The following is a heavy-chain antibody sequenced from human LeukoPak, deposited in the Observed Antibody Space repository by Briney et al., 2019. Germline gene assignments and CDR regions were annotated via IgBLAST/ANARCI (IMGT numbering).Heavy chain of an antibody. J-gene: IGHJ6*03. V-gene: IGHV1-69*04. CDR3: ARGDCSSTSCSPALYMDV. CDR1: GGTFSSYA. D-gene: IGHD2-2*01. Sequence: GASVKVSCKASGGTFSSYASSWVRQAPGQGLEWMGRIIPILGIANYAQKFQGRVTITADESTSTAYMELSSLRSEDTAVYYCARGDCSSTSCSPALYMDVWGKGTTVTVSS. CDR2: IIPILGIA.